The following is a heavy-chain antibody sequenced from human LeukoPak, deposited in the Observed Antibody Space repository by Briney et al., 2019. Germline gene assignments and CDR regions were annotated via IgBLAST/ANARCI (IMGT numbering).Heavy chain of an antibody. D-gene: IGHD2-15*01. CDR3: ARGWPFDY. CDR2: IYSGGGT. V-gene: IGHV3-53*01. CDR1: GFTISSNY. J-gene: IGHJ4*02. Sequence: GGSLRLSCAVSGFTISSNYMSWVRQAPGKGLEWVSVIYSGGGTYYADSVKGRFTISRDNSKNTLYLKLNSLRGEDTAVYYCARGWPFDYWGQGTLVTVSS.